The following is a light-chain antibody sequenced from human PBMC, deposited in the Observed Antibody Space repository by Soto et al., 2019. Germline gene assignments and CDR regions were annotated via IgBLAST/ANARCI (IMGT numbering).Light chain of an antibody. CDR3: QQYNNWPPT. Sequence: EIVMTQSPATLSVSPGERATLSCRASQSVSSNLAWYQQKPGQAPRLLIYGASTRATGIPARFSGSVSGTEFTLTVRSLQSEDLVVYYCQQYNNWPPTFGQGTNVEIK. CDR1: QSVSSN. J-gene: IGKJ1*01. CDR2: GAS. V-gene: IGKV3-15*01.